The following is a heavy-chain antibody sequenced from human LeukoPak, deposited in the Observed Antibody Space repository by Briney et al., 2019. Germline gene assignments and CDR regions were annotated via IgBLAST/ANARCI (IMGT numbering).Heavy chain of an antibody. CDR3: ARAQGGITMPIDY. CDR1: GYTFTSYY. V-gene: IGHV1-46*01. CDR2: INPSGGST. J-gene: IGHJ4*02. Sequence: ASVKVSCKASGYTFTSYYMHWVRQAPGLGLEWMGIINPSGGSTSYAQKFQGRVTMTRDMSTSTVYMELSSLRSEDTAVYYCARAQGGITMPIDYWGQGTLVTVSS. D-gene: IGHD3-10*01.